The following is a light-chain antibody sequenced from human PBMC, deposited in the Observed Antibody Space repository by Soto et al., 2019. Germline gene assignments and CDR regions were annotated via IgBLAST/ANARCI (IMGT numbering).Light chain of an antibody. CDR2: GAS. J-gene: IGKJ4*01. V-gene: IGKV3-15*01. CDR1: QSVNSN. CDR3: QQYNNWPSLT. Sequence: EIVMTQSPATLSVSPGERATLSCRASQSVNSNLAWYRQKPGQAPRLLIYGASTRATGIPARFSGSGSGTEFTLTISSLQSEDFALYYCQQYNNWPSLTFGGGTKVEIK.